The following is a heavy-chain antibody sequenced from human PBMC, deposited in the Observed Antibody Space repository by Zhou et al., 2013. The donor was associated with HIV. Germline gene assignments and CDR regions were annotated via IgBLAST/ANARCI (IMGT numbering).Heavy chain of an antibody. CDR1: GYTFSAYY. D-gene: IGHD2-2*01. V-gene: IGHV1-46*01. J-gene: IGHJ5*02. CDR3: AREYSSTSYKYFNP. CDR2: INFSGSST. Sequence: QVQLVQSGAEVKKPGASVKVSCKTSGYTFSAYYVHWVRQAPGQGLEWMGIINFSGSSTIYAQKFQGRVTMTTDTSTSTVYLELRSLTSEDTAVYYCAREYSSTSYKYFNPWGQGTPVTVSS.